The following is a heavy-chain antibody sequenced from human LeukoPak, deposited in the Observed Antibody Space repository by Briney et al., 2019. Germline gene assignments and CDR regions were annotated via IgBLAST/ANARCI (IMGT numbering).Heavy chain of an antibody. V-gene: IGHV1-46*01. Sequence: GASVKVSCKASGYTFTSYYMHWVRQAPGQGLEWVGIINPSGGGASYAQEFQGRVTMTRDTSTSTVYMELNSLRSDDTAVYYCASGQLRIAAAGTQGLPTHWGQGTLVTVSS. CDR3: ASGQLRIAAAGTQGLPTH. J-gene: IGHJ4*02. CDR1: GYTFTSYY. CDR2: INPSGGGA. D-gene: IGHD6-13*01.